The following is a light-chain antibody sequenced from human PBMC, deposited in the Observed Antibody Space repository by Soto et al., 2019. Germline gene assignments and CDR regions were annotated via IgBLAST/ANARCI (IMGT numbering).Light chain of an antibody. V-gene: IGKV3-20*01. CDR1: QSVNGSY. CDR2: GAS. Sequence: EIVLTQSPGTLSLSPGERATLSCRASQSVNGSYLAWYQQKPGQAPSLLIYGASTRATGIPGRFSGSGSGTDFTLTISRLEPEDFAVYYCQQYGSSPKTFGQGTKVEIK. CDR3: QQYGSSPKT. J-gene: IGKJ1*01.